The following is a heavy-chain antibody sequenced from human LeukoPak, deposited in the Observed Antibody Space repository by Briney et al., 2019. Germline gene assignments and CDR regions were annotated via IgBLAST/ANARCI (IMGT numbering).Heavy chain of an antibody. D-gene: IGHD3-9*01. Sequence: ASVKVSCKASGGTFTSYDINWVRQATGQGLEWMGWMNPNSGNTGYAQKFQGRVTITRNTSISTAYMELSSLRSEDTAVYYCARGYYDILTGYGGSDYWGQGTLVTVSS. J-gene: IGHJ4*02. V-gene: IGHV1-8*03. CDR3: ARGYYDILTGYGGSDY. CDR1: GGTFTSYD. CDR2: MNPNSGNT.